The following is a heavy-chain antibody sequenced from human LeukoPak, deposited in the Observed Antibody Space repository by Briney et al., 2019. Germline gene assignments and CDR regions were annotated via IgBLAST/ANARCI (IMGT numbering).Heavy chain of an antibody. Sequence: GGSLRLSCAASGFTFSSYAMSWVRQAPGKGLEWVSAISGSGGSTYYADSVKGRFTISRDNSKNTLYLQMNSLRAEDTAVYYCAKFLGKTTVTKKAGAFDIWGQGTMVTVSS. J-gene: IGHJ3*02. CDR1: GFTFSSYA. CDR3: AKFLGKTTVTKKAGAFDI. CDR2: ISGSGGST. D-gene: IGHD4-17*01. V-gene: IGHV3-23*01.